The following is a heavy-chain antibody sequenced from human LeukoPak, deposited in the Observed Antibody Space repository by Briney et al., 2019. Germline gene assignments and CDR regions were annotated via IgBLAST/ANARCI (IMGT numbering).Heavy chain of an antibody. CDR2: ITGSGDIT. CDR1: GFTFSNYA. CDR3: AKGITAADTGLDY. D-gene: IGHD6-13*01. V-gene: IGHV3-23*01. Sequence: GGSLRLSCAVSGFTFSNYALSWVRQAPGKGLEWLSAITGSGDITYYADSVKGRFTVSRDISKNTLYLQMNSLRAEDTALYYCAKGITAADTGLDYWAREPWSPSPQ. J-gene: IGHJ4*02.